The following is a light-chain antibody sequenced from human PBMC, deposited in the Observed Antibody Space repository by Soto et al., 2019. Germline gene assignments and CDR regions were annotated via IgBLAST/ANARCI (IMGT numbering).Light chain of an antibody. J-gene: IGKJ2*01. CDR3: QQYNNWPPLYT. CDR1: QSVNSN. CDR2: GAS. V-gene: IGKV3-15*01. Sequence: EILMTQSPATRSLSPGERATLSCRASQSVNSNLAWYQQRPGQAPMPLIYGASSRATGIPARFSGSGSGTDFTLTISSLQSEDFAVYYCQQYNNWPPLYTCGQGTKLEIK.